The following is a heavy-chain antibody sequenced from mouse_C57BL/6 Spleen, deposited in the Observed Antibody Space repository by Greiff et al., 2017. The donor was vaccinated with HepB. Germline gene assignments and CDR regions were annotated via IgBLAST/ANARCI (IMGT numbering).Heavy chain of an antibody. CDR3: ARGAVTTARVLYYFDY. CDR2: ISSGSSTT. V-gene: IGHV5-17*01. J-gene: IGHJ2*01. Sequence: EVKLVESGGGLVKPGGSLKLSCAASGFTFSDYGMHWVRQAPEKGLEWVAYISSGSSTTYYADTVKGRSTISTDNANNTLFLHMTRLRSEDTAMYYCARGAVTTARVLYYFDYWGQGTTLTVSS. CDR1: GFTFSDYG. D-gene: IGHD1-2*01.